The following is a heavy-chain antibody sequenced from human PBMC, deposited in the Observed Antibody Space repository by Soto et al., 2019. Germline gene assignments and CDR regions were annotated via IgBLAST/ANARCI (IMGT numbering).Heavy chain of an antibody. CDR3: AGGSGWLSDY. D-gene: IGHD6-19*01. J-gene: IGHJ4*02. Sequence: EVQLVESGGGLVQPGGSLRLSCAASGFSISSYWMNWVRQAPGKGLEWVAIIRKDGSEKYYVDSVKGRFTISRDSAKNSLYLQMNSPRDDDTAVYYCAGGSGWLSDYWGRGTLVTVSS. CDR2: IRKDGSEK. V-gene: IGHV3-7*03. CDR1: GFSISSYW.